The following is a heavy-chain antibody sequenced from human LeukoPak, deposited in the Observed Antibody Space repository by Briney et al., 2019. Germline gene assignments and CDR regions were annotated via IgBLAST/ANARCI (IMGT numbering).Heavy chain of an antibody. D-gene: IGHD4-17*01. Sequence: ASVKVSCKASGYTFINYGISWVRQAPGQGLEWMGWISPYNGDTNYAQKFQGRVTMTTDTSTSTAYMEMRSLRSDDTAVYYCARGGPDDGDYDSFDIWGQGTMVTVSS. CDR1: GYTFINYG. V-gene: IGHV1-18*01. CDR2: ISPYNGDT. J-gene: IGHJ3*02. CDR3: ARGGPDDGDYDSFDI.